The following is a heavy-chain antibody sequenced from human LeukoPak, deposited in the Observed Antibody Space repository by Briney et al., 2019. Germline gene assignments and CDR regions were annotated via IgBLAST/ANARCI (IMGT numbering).Heavy chain of an antibody. V-gene: IGHV4-61*01. CDR2: IYYSGST. Sequence: SETLSLTCTVSGGSVRSSSYYWSWIRQPPGKGLEWIGYIYYSGSTNYNPSLKSRVTISVDTSKNQFSLKLSSVTAADTAVYYCARLPSVWGQGTMVTVSS. CDR1: GGSVRSSSYY. J-gene: IGHJ3*01. CDR3: ARLPSV.